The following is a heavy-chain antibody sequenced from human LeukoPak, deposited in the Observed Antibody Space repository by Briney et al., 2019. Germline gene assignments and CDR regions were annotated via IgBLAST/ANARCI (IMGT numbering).Heavy chain of an antibody. J-gene: IGHJ4*02. Sequence: PGGSLRLSCAASGFTFSSYGMHWVRQAPGKGLEWVAYIRYHGSNINYADSVKGRFTISRDNSKDTLFLQMSSLRAEDTAVYYCAKVLTGYCASTSCPFDSWRQGTLVTVSS. CDR1: GFTFSSYG. D-gene: IGHD2-2*01. V-gene: IGHV3-30*02. CDR3: AKVLTGYCASTSCPFDS. CDR2: IRYHGSNI.